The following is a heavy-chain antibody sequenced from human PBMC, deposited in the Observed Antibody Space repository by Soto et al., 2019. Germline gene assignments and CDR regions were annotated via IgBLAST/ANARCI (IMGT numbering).Heavy chain of an antibody. D-gene: IGHD3-10*01. V-gene: IGHV3-33*01. CDR1: GFPFSSYG. J-gene: IGHJ3*02. Sequence: GGSLRLSCAASGFPFSSYGMHRVRQAPGKGLEWVAVIWYDGSNKYYADSVKGRFTISRDNSKNTLYLQMNSLRAEDTAVYYCARDPGYYGSGGAFDIWGQGTMVTVSS. CDR2: IWYDGSNK. CDR3: ARDPGYYGSGGAFDI.